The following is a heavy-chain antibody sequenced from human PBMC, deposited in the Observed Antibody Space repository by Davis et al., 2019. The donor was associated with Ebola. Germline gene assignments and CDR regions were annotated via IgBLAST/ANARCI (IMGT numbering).Heavy chain of an antibody. Sequence: GESLKISCAASGFTFSSYWMSWVRQAPGKGLEWVANIKQDGSEKYYVDSVKGRFTISRDNAKNSLYLQMNSLRAEDTAVYYCARDLGYDSSGRPAWFDPWGQGTLVTVSS. CDR2: IKQDGSEK. CDR1: GFTFSSYW. J-gene: IGHJ5*02. CDR3: ARDLGYDSSGRPAWFDP. D-gene: IGHD3-22*01. V-gene: IGHV3-7*01.